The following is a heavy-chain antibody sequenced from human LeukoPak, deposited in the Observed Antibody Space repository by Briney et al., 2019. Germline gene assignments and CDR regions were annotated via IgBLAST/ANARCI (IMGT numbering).Heavy chain of an antibody. V-gene: IGHV5-51*01. CDR2: IYPGDSDT. Sequence: GESLKISCKGSGYSFTSYWIGWVRQMPGKGLEWMGIIYPGDSDTRHSPSFQGQVTISADKSISTAYLQWSSLKASDTAMYYCARRYGSGKTYYYYYMDVWGKGTTVTISS. CDR1: GYSFTSYW. CDR3: ARRYGSGKTYYYYYMDV. D-gene: IGHD3-10*01. J-gene: IGHJ6*03.